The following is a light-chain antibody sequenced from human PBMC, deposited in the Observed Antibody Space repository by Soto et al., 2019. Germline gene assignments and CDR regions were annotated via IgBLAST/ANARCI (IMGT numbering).Light chain of an antibody. Sequence: QPVITQPHSVSGAPRVRVAFSCTGSSSNIGAGYDVHWYQQFPGTAPKLLISGNINRPSGIPDRFSGSKSGTSASLAITGLQTEDEADYYCQSYDVSLTAYVFGTGTKVTVL. J-gene: IGLJ1*01. CDR2: GNI. CDR3: QSYDVSLTAYV. CDR1: SSNIGAGYD. V-gene: IGLV1-40*01.